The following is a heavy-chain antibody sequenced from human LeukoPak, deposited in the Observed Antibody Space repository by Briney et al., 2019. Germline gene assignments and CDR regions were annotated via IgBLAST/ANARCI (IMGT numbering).Heavy chain of an antibody. CDR1: GFTFNNYG. Sequence: GGSLRLSCAASGFTFNNYGMHWVRQAPGKGLEWVAVISYDGRDIHYPDSVKGRFTISRDISTDTLWLQMDSLRTEDTAVYYCAKGPLRGTAAAIDYWGQGTLVTVSS. V-gene: IGHV3-30*18. D-gene: IGHD2-2*01. J-gene: IGHJ4*02. CDR3: AKGPLRGTAAAIDY. CDR2: ISYDGRDI.